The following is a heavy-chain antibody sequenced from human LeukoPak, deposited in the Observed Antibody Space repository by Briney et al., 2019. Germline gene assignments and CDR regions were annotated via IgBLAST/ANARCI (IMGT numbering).Heavy chain of an antibody. CDR2: ISSDGKTE. J-gene: IGHJ4*02. V-gene: IGHV3-30*18. CDR1: GFTFSSYG. D-gene: IGHD3-10*01. Sequence: QPGGSLRLSCVASGFTFSSYGMHWVRQAPGKGLEGVAVISSDGKTEIYADSVGGRFTISRDNSKGTHYLQMSSLRSEDTAVYYCAKAQPTLISRSFDCWGQGALVTVSS. CDR3: AKAQPTLISRSFDC.